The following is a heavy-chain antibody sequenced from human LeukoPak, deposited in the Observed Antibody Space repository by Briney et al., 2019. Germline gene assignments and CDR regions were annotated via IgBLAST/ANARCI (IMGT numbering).Heavy chain of an antibody. D-gene: IGHD6-13*01. CDR2: ISDSGGST. V-gene: IGHV3-64D*09. CDR3: ARGPSYSSSFDF. Sequence: SGGSLRLSRSASGXPFSSYAMHWVRQAPGKGLEYVSAISDSGGSTYYADSVKGRFTISRDNSKNTLYLQMSSLRAEDTAVYYCARGPSYSSSFDFWGQGTLVTVSS. J-gene: IGHJ4*02. CDR1: GXPFSSYA.